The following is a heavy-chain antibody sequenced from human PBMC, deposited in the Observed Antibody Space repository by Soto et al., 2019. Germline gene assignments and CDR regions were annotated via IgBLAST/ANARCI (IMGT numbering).Heavy chain of an antibody. CDR1: GYTFTSHY. CDR3: GRGRSGQIVVFY. D-gene: IGHD1-26*01. J-gene: IGHJ4*02. V-gene: IGHV1-2*02. Sequence: SVKVSCKASGYTFTSHYIHWVRQAPEQGPEWMGEIGPESGATRYAQKFQGRVTMTRDTSITTVYMELKNLSPDDTAVYYCGRGRSGQIVVFYWGQGTPVTVSS. CDR2: IGPESGAT.